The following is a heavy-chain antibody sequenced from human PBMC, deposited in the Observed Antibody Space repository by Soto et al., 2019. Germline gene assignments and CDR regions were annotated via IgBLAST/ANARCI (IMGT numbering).Heavy chain of an antibody. V-gene: IGHV3-7*03. Sequence: PGGSLRLSCVVSGFTFSSNWMYWVRQAPGKGLEWLANIKYDGSEKYYGDSVKGRFAISRDNAKNSLYLQMNSLSIDDTAAYYCARGLYSRGYWGQGTLVTVSS. J-gene: IGHJ4*02. CDR1: GFTFSSNW. CDR3: ARGLYSRGY. D-gene: IGHD3-16*01. CDR2: IKYDGSEK.